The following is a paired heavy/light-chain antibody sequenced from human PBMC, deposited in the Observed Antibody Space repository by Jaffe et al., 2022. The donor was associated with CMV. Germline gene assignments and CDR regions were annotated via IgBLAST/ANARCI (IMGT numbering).Light chain of an antibody. CDR3: MQSIEFPRT. CDR1: QSLVHSDGTQ. CDR2: RIS. J-gene: IGKJ1*01. Sequence: DIVMTQTPLSSPVALGQPASISCRSSQSLVHSDGTQLSWLQQRPGQPPRLLIYRISNRLSGVPDRFSGSGAGTYFTLKISRVEAEDVGVYYCMQSIEFPRTLGQGTKLEIK. V-gene: IGKV2-24*01.
Heavy chain of an antibody. J-gene: IGHJ4*02. CDR2: IRSKGQGETA. CDR3: SRNSGWNPLDY. CDR1: GFGFESYG. V-gene: IGHV3-49*03. Sequence: EVQLVESGGGLVQPGRSLRLSCTASGFGFESYGISWFRQAPGKWLEWVGFIRSKGQGETAEYAASVKGRFTISRDDAKSLAYLEMNSLKTEDTAVYYCSRNSGWNPLDYWGQGTLVTVSS. D-gene: IGHD5-12*01.